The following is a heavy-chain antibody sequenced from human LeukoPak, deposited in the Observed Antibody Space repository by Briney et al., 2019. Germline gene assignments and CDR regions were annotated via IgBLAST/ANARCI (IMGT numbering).Heavy chain of an antibody. CDR1: GFAFSDYN. D-gene: IGHD1-7*01. Sequence: GGSLRLSCAASGFAFSDYNMNWVRQAPGKGLEWVSYITNWSGTIYYADSVKGRFTISRDNAKNSLYLQMNSLRAEDTAVYYCAKTNWNSLYLDYWGQGTLVTVSS. V-gene: IGHV3-48*04. CDR2: ITNWSGTI. CDR3: AKTNWNSLYLDY. J-gene: IGHJ4*02.